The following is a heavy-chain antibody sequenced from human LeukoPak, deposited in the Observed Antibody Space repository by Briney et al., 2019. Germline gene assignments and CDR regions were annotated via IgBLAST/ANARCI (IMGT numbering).Heavy chain of an antibody. CDR3: AKEGGSDDAFDI. J-gene: IGHJ3*02. CDR2: IDSDGSTT. D-gene: IGHD3-16*01. Sequence: GGSLRLSCAASGFTFSSHWMHWVRQVPGEGLVWVSSIDSDGSTTNYADSVKGRCTISRDNAKNTLYLQMNSLRAEDTAVYYCAKEGGSDDAFDIWGQGTMVTVSS. V-gene: IGHV3-74*01. CDR1: GFTFSSHW.